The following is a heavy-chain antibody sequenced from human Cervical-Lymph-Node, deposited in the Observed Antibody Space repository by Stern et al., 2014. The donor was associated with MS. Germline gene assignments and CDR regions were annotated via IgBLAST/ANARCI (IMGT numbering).Heavy chain of an antibody. CDR2: SSPEDGEA. Sequence: VQLVQSGAEVKKPGASVKVSCKVSGYTLNDLSLHGVRQAPGEGLDWLGGSSPEDGEAIFAQGLQGRVTVTEDTSTDTAYMELSSLRSEDTAVYYCASAVTGLNYYFHALDVWGQGTTVTVSS. V-gene: IGHV1-24*01. CDR3: ASAVTGLNYYFHALDV. D-gene: IGHD6-19*01. CDR1: GYTLNDLS. J-gene: IGHJ6*02.